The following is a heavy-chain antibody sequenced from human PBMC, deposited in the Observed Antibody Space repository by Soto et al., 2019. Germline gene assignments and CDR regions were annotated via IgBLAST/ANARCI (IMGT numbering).Heavy chain of an antibody. D-gene: IGHD1-1*01. CDR2: ISGSGGGT. Sequence: GGSLRLTCAASGFTFSSYAMSWVRQAPGKGLEWVSAISGSGGGTYYADSVKGRFTISRDNSKNRLYLQMNSLRAGDTAVYYCAKWRGSNSLAVIDYWGQGTLVTVSS. J-gene: IGHJ4*02. CDR3: AKWRGSNSLAVIDY. CDR1: GFTFSSYA. V-gene: IGHV3-23*01.